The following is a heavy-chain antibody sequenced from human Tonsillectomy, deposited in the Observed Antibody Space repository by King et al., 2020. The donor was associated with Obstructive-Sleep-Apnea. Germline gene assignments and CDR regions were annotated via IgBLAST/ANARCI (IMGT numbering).Heavy chain of an antibody. CDR1: GFTFSSYA. Sequence: VQLVESGGGLVQPGGSLRLSCAASGFTFSSYAMSWVRQAPGKGLEWVSTFSGGGGNTYYADSVKGRFTISRDNSKNTLYLQMNSLSAEDTAVYYCATDHVAPIDAFDIWGQGTMVTVSS. D-gene: IGHD5-12*01. V-gene: IGHV3-23*04. J-gene: IGHJ3*02. CDR3: ATDHVAPIDAFDI. CDR2: FSGGGGNT.